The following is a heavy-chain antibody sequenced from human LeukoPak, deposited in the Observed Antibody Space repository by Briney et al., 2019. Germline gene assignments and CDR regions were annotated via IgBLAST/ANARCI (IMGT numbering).Heavy chain of an antibody. V-gene: IGHV1-2*02. CDR1: GYTFTGYY. Sequence: ASVKVPCKASGYTFTGYYMHWVRQAPGQGLEWMGWINPNSGGTNYAQKFQGRVTMTRDTSISTAYMELSRLRSDDTAVYYCASCITMVRGVENWFDPWGQGTLVTVSS. CDR3: ASCITMVRGVENWFDP. D-gene: IGHD3-10*01. J-gene: IGHJ5*02. CDR2: INPNSGGT.